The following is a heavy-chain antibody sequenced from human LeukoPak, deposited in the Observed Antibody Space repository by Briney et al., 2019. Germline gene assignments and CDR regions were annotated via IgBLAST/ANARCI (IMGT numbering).Heavy chain of an antibody. J-gene: IGHJ4*02. Sequence: SETLSLTCTVPGGSVSSSTYYWGWVRQPPGKGLEWIGTLYYSGSTYYNPSLKRRVTISVDTSNNQFSLKLRTVTAADTAVYYCARRALTGDSSGYLFDYWGQGALVTVSS. CDR1: GGSVSSSTYY. V-gene: IGHV4-39*01. CDR3: ARRALTGDSSGYLFDY. CDR2: LYYSGST. D-gene: IGHD3-22*01.